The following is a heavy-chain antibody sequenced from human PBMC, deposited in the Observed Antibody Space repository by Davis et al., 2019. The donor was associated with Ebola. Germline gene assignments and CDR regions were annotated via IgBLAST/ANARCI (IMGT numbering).Heavy chain of an antibody. CDR2: ISSSSTI. CDR1: GFTFSSYS. D-gene: IGHD2-15*01. V-gene: IGHV3-48*01. J-gene: IGHJ4*02. Sequence: GSLRLSCAASGFTFSSYSMNWVRQAPGKGLEWVSYISSSSTIYYADSVKGRFTISRDNAKNSLYLQMNSLRAEDTAVYYCAKFLISYCSGGSCYGGDWGQGTLVTVSS. CDR3: AKFLISYCSGGSCYGGD.